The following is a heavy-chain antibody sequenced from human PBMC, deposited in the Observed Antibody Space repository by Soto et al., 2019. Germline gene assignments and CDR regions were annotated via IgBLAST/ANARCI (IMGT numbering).Heavy chain of an antibody. CDR3: ARGGISDPPSIAAAGRIDY. CDR1: GYTFTGYY. CDR2: INPNSGGT. Sequence: QVQLVQSGAEVKKPGASVKVSCKASGYTFTGYYMHWVRQAPGQGLEWMGWINPNSGGTNYAQKFQGWVTMTRDTSISTGYMELSRLRSDDTAVYYCARGGISDPPSIAAAGRIDYWGQGTLVTVSS. D-gene: IGHD6-13*01. J-gene: IGHJ4*02. V-gene: IGHV1-2*04.